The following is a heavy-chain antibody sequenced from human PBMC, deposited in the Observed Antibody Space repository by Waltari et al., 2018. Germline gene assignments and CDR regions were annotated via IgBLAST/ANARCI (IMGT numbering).Heavy chain of an antibody. CDR2: IFYTGST. CDR3: ARLSDSGQHTDFDH. V-gene: IGHV4-59*08. Sequence: WSWIRQCPGKGLEWIGYIFYTGSTHYNPSLKSRVSISLETSENQFSLRLRAVTAADTAVYYCARLSDSGQHTDFDHWGQGTQVTVTS. D-gene: IGHD2-21*01. J-gene: IGHJ4*02.